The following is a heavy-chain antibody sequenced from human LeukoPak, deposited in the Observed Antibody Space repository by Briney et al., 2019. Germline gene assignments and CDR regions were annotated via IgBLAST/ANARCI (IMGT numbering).Heavy chain of an antibody. V-gene: IGHV4-39*02. D-gene: IGHD3-16*01. CDR2: IYYSGST. J-gene: IGHJ6*02. CDR1: GGSISSISSNNYH. CDR3: AREMGAVTAHGIDV. Sequence: SETLSLTCSVSGGSISSISSNNYHWGWIRQPPGKGLEWIGSIYYSGSTYYNPSLKSRVTISVDTSKNQFSLKLSSVTAADTALYYCAREMGAVTAHGIDVWGQGTTVTVSS.